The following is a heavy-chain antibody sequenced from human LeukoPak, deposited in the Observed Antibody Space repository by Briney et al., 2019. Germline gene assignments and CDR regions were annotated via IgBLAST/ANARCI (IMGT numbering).Heavy chain of an antibody. Sequence: SETLSLTCTVSGGSISSSSYYWRWIRQPPGKGLEWVGSIYYSRSTHYHPSLKSRVTVSVDTSKNQFSQKLSSVTAADTAVYYCASPGGGASDICGQGTMVTVSS. V-gene: IGHV4-39*01. D-gene: IGHD3-10*01. CDR3: ASPGGGASDI. CDR1: GGSISSSSYY. J-gene: IGHJ3*02. CDR2: IYYSRST.